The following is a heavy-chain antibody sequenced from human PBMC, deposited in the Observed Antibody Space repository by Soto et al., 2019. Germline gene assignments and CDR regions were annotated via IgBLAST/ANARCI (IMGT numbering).Heavy chain of an antibody. CDR3: ARDSRLWGSTGWKRENLFDI. D-gene: IGHD3-16*01. CDR2: IIPIFGTP. CDR1: GGNFNTYP. Sequence: QVQLEQSGAEVKRPGSSVKVSCKTSGGNFNTYPISWVRQAPGHRLEWMGKIIPIFGTPDYAQKFQGRVTINADEATTTVYMELRSRKSDDSAVYYCARDSRLWGSTGWKRENLFDIWGQGTMVTVSS. J-gene: IGHJ3*02. V-gene: IGHV1-69*18.